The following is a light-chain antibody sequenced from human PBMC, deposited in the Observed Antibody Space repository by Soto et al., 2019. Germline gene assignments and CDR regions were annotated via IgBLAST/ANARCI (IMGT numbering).Light chain of an antibody. J-gene: IGKJ5*01. CDR2: DTS. CDR1: PSISRY. V-gene: IGKV3-15*01. CDR3: QQYKNWPPIT. Sequence: EIVLTQSRASLSVSPGERTTLSCRAKPSISRYLAWYQQKPGQATRLLIYDTSTRATGIPARFSGSGSGTEFTLTISSLQHEDFAVYYCQQYKNWPPITFGQGTRLDIK.